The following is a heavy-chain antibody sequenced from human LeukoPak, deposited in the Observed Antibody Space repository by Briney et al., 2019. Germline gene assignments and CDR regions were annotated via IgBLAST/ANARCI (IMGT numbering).Heavy chain of an antibody. J-gene: IGHJ4*02. Sequence: GGSLRLSCAASGFTFSSYWMSWVRQAPGQGLEWMGWISAYNGDTNYAQKFQGRVTMTTDTSTNTAYMELRSLRSDDTAVYYCARALYHTFDYWGQGTLVTVSS. CDR2: ISAYNGDT. CDR1: GFTFSSYW. V-gene: IGHV1-18*01. CDR3: ARALYHTFDY. D-gene: IGHD2-2*01.